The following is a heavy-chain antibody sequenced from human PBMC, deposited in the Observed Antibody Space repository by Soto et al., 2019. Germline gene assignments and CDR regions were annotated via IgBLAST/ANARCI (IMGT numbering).Heavy chain of an antibody. J-gene: IGHJ6*04. Sequence: QVHLVESGGGVVQPGRSLRLSCAASGFTFRIYAMHWVRQAPGKGLECVAVISYDGSNKFYRDSVKGRFTISRDNSKNTLYLQINSLRYEDTAVYYCARGDREDIAVVVGARPGEYGVDVGGEGTTVTVSS. D-gene: IGHD2-15*01. CDR3: ARGDREDIAVVVGARPGEYGVDV. V-gene: IGHV3-30-3*01. CDR1: GFTFRIYA. CDR2: ISYDGSNK.